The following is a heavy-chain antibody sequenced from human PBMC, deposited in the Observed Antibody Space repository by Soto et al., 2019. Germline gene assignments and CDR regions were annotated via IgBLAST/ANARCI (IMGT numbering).Heavy chain of an antibody. CDR2: IWYDGSNK. CDR3: ARNVEMASAFQH. Sequence: QVQLVESGGGVVQPGRSLRLSCAASGFNFSSYGMHWVRQTPGKGLEWVAVIWYDGSNKYYADSVKGRFTISRDNSKNTLYLQTNSLRAEDTAVYYCARNVEMASAFQHWGQGTLVTVSS. CDR1: GFNFSSYG. V-gene: IGHV3-33*01. J-gene: IGHJ1*01. D-gene: IGHD5-12*01.